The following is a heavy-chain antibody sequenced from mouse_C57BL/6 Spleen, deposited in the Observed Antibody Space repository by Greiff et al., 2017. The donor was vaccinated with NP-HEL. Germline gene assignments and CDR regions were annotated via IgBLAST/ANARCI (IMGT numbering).Heavy chain of an antibody. D-gene: IGHD1-1*01. CDR3: ARITTVVADWYFDV. CDR2: IYPGDGDT. V-gene: IGHV1-80*01. CDR1: GYAFSSYW. Sequence: QVQLKQSGAELVKPGASVKISCKASGYAFSSYWMNWVKQRPGKGLEWIGQIYPGDGDTNYNGKFKGKATLTADKSSSTAYMQLSSLTSEDSAVYFCARITTVVADWYFDVWGTGTTVTVSS. J-gene: IGHJ1*03.